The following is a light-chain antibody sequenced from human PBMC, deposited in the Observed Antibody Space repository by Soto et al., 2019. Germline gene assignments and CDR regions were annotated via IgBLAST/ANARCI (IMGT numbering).Light chain of an antibody. CDR3: NSYTSSFTWV. CDR2: DVS. J-gene: IGLJ3*02. CDR1: SSDVGNYNY. Sequence: QSVLTQPASASGSPGQSITISCTGTSSDVGNYNYVSWYQQYPGKAPKVMIYDVSNRPSGVSNRFSGSKSGNTASLTIAGLQAADEADYYCNSYTSSFTWVFGGGTKVTVL. V-gene: IGLV2-14*01.